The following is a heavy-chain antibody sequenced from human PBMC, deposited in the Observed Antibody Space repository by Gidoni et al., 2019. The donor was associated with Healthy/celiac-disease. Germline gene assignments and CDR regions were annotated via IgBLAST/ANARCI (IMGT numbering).Heavy chain of an antibody. CDR2: ISGSGGST. CDR1: GFTFSSYA. D-gene: IGHD3-22*01. V-gene: IGHV3-23*01. Sequence: EVQLLESGGGLVQPGGSLRLSCAASGFTFSSYAMSWVRQAPGKGLEGVSAISGSGGSTYYADSVKGRFTISRDNSKNTLYLQMNSLRAEDTAVYYCAHSYYPYYGPFDYWGQGTLVTVSS. CDR3: AHSYYPYYGPFDY. J-gene: IGHJ4*02.